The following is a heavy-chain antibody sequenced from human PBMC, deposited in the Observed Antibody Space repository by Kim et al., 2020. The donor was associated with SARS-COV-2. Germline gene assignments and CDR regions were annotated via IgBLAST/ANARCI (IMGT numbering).Heavy chain of an antibody. CDR3: ARGTLAVAGPLGWFDP. CDR1: GGSFSGYY. V-gene: IGHV4-34*01. J-gene: IGHJ5*02. Sequence: SETLSLTCAVYGGSFSGYYWSWIRQPPGKGLEWIGEINHSGSTNYNPSLKSRVTISVDTSKNQFSLKLSSVTAADTAVYYCARGTLAVAGPLGWFDPWGQGTLVTVSS. D-gene: IGHD6-19*01. CDR2: INHSGST.